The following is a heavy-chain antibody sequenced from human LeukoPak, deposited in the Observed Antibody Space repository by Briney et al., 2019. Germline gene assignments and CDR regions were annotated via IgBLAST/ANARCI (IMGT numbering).Heavy chain of an antibody. V-gene: IGHV4-30-4*01. Sequence: SETLSLTCTVSGGSISSGDYYWSWIRQPPGKGLECIGYIYYSGSTYYNPSLKSRVTISVDTSKNQFSLKLSSVTAADTAVYYCARVLGRFFDWSEGTFDIWGQGTMATVSS. CDR2: IYYSGST. J-gene: IGHJ3*02. D-gene: IGHD3-9*01. CDR3: ARVLGRFFDWSEGTFDI. CDR1: GGSISSGDYY.